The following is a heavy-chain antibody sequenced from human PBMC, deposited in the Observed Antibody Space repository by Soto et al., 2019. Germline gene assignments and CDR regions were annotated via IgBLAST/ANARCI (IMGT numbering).Heavy chain of an antibody. CDR1: GFTFISYW. CDR2: IHQDGSAK. J-gene: IGHJ4*02. Sequence: GGSLRLSCAASGFTFISYWMSWVRQAPGQGLEWVANIHQDGSAKYYVDSVRGRFTISRDNSKNSLYLQMNSLRAEDTAVYYCTRAPGYFDYWGQGTLVTVSS. V-gene: IGHV3-7*05. CDR3: TRAPGYFDY.